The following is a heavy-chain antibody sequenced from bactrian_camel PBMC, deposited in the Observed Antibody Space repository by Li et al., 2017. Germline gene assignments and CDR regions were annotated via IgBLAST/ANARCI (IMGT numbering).Heavy chain of an antibody. CDR2: IYTAGGNA. D-gene: IGHD4*01. CDR1: GDDYNTNY. Sequence: HVQLVESGGGSVQAGGSLRLSCAPSGDDYNTNYMVVAWFRQGPGKEREGIAAIYTAGGNAYSADSVKGRFTTSQDGANNTVYLQMDSLTPEDTAMYYCAAGRTSTLVAVRYTYWGQGTQVTVS. V-gene: IGHV3S54*01. CDR3: AAGRTSTLVAVRYTY. J-gene: IGHJ4*01.